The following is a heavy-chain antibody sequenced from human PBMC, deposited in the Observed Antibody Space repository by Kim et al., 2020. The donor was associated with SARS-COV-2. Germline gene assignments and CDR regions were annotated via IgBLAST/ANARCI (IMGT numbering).Heavy chain of an antibody. Sequence: SETLSLTCTVSGGSISYYYWSWIRQPPGKGLEWIGYVFDSGSTNYNPSLKSRVTISLDTSKKQFSLQLTSVTAADTAVYYCARGKYYYDGSGNPRFWYFDLGGRGTLVNVSS. J-gene: IGHJ2*01. CDR3: ARGKYYYDGSGNPRFWYFDL. D-gene: IGHD3-22*01. V-gene: IGHV4-59*01. CDR1: GGSISYYY. CDR2: VFDSGST.